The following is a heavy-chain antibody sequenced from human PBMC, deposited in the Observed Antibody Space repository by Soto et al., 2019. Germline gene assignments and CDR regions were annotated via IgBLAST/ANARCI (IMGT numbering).Heavy chain of an antibody. D-gene: IGHD4-4*01. Sequence: QVQLQESGPGLVKPSQTLSLTCTVSGGSISSGDYYWSWIRQPPGKGPEWIGYIYYSGSTYYNPSLKSRVTISVDTSKNQFSLKLSSVTAADTAVYYCARVWRVTTTTPYYFDYWGQGTLVTVSS. CDR2: IYYSGST. CDR1: GGSISSGDYY. J-gene: IGHJ4*02. CDR3: ARVWRVTTTTPYYFDY. V-gene: IGHV4-30-4*01.